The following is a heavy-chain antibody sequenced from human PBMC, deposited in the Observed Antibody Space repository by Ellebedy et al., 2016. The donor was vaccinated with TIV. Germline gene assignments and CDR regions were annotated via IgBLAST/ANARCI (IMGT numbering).Heavy chain of an antibody. CDR3: ARETAMATPYYYYCGMDV. CDR2: IIPIFGTA. J-gene: IGHJ6*02. D-gene: IGHD5-18*01. V-gene: IGHV1-69*06. CDR1: GGTFSSYA. Sequence: SVKVSCXASGGTFSSYAISWVRQAPGQGLEWMGGIIPIFGTANYAQKFQGRVTITADKSTSTAYMELSSLRSEDTAVYYCARETAMATPYYYYCGMDVWGQGTTVTVSS.